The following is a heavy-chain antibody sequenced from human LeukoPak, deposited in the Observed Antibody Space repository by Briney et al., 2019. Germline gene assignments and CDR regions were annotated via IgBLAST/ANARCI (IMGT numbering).Heavy chain of an antibody. CDR2: IYYSGST. CDR3: ARHRDQSSGYSCFDY. J-gene: IGHJ4*02. Sequence: SETLSLTCTVPGGSIRTNTNYWGWNSSNYWGWIRQPPGKGLEWIGSIYYSGSTYYNPSLKSRVTISVDTSKNQFSLKLSSVTAADTAVYYCARHRDQSSGYSCFDYWGQGTLVTVSS. CDR1: GGSIRTNTNYWGWNSSNY. D-gene: IGHD3-22*01. V-gene: IGHV4-39*01.